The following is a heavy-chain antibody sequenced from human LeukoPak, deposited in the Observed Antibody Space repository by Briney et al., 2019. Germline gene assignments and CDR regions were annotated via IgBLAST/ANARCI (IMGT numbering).Heavy chain of an antibody. D-gene: IGHD4-23*01. Sequence: PGGSLRLSCAASGYTFCSYSMTWVRQAPGKGLEWISSISVNGGTTYYADSVKGRFTISRDSSKNTLYLQMNSLRAEDTAVYYCVKGGGNVRRYFEYWGQGTLVTVSS. CDR3: VKGGGNVRRYFEY. V-gene: IGHV3-23*01. CDR1: GYTFCSYS. J-gene: IGHJ4*02. CDR2: ISVNGGTT.